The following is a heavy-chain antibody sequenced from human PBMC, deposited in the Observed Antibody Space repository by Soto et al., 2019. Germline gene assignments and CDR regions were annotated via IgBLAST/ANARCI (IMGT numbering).Heavy chain of an antibody. V-gene: IGHV1-8*01. CDR3: ARRVGSCSGGSCYGISY. CDR2: MNPNSGNT. J-gene: IGHJ4*02. D-gene: IGHD2-15*01. Sequence: AASVKVSCKASGYTFTSYDINWVRQATGQGLEWMGWMNPNSGNTGYAQKFQGRVTMTRNTSISTAYMELSSLRSEDTAVYYCARRVGSCSGGSCYGISYWGQGTLVTVSS. CDR1: GYTFTSYD.